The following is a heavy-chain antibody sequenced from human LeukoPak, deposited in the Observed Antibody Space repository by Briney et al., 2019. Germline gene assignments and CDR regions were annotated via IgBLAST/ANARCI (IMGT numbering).Heavy chain of an antibody. D-gene: IGHD3-22*01. V-gene: IGHV1-2*02. CDR1: GYTFTGYY. Sequence: ASVKVSCTASGYTFTGYYMHWVRQAPGQGLEWMGWISPNSGGTNYAQKFQGRVTMTRDTSISTAYMELSRLRSDDTAVYYCTRVEGGWDSSGYYFEYFQHWGQGTLVTVSS. CDR2: ISPNSGGT. J-gene: IGHJ1*01. CDR3: TRVEGGWDSSGYYFEYFQH.